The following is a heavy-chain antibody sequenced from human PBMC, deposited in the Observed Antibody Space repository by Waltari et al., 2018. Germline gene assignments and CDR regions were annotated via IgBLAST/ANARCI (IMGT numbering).Heavy chain of an antibody. CDR3: ARDILHSFYYYMDV. CDR2: VFHSGST. J-gene: IGHJ6*03. D-gene: IGHD5-18*01. V-gene: IGHV4-59*11. Sequence: QVQLQESGPGLVKPSETLSLTCTVSGGSMTSPYWRWIRQSPGKGLEWVGYVFHSGSTNYNPSLKSRVTMSLDTSKSQFSLRLTSVTPADTAVYYCARDILHSFYYYMDVWGKGTMVTVSS. CDR1: GGSMTSPY.